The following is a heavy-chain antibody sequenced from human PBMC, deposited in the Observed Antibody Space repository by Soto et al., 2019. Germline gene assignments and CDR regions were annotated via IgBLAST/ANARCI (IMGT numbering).Heavy chain of an antibody. CDR1: GFTFSRFE. J-gene: IGHJ4*02. CDR2: ISSSGSTA. D-gene: IGHD3-10*01. V-gene: IGHV3-48*03. CDR3: TRAAWFPYLSFY. Sequence: GGSLRLSCAASGFTFSRFELHWVRQAPGKGLEWISYISSSGSTAYYASPVEGRFTISRDNANNSVYLQMDSLRAEDTALYYCTRAAWFPYLSFYWGQGALVTVSS.